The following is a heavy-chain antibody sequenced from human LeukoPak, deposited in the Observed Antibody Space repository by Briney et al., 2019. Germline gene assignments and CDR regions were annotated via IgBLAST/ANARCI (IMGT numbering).Heavy chain of an antibody. J-gene: IGHJ6*03. Sequence: PGGCLILSCAVPVFTFDDYGIRWGRQAAGKVLGWVARINWNGGSTTYADSVKDRFTISRGNAQNSLYIQMNSLRAEDTALYYCARERGGGSTNHSYYYSMDVWGKGTTVAVSS. CDR2: INWNGGST. CDR1: VFTFDDYG. V-gene: IGHV3-20*04. D-gene: IGHD3-10*01. CDR3: ARERGGGSTNHSYYYSMDV.